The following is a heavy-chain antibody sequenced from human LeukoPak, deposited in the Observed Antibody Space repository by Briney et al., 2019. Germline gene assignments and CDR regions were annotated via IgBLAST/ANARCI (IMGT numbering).Heavy chain of an antibody. D-gene: IGHD6-13*01. CDR2: MYYSGST. CDR3: AISFISSWYGLEYFQH. J-gene: IGHJ1*01. V-gene: IGHV4-59*01. Sequence: SETLSLTCTVSGGSISSNYWTWIRQPPRKGLEWIGYMYYSGSTNYNPSLKSRVTVSVDTSKNQFSLKLSSVTAADPAVYYCAISFISSWYGLEYFQHWGQGTLVTVSS. CDR1: GGSISSNY.